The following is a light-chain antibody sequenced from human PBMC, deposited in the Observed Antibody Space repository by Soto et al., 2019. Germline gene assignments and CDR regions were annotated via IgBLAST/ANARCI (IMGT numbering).Light chain of an antibody. CDR1: QSVSSN. J-gene: IGKJ2*01. CDR3: QPHNNLHPVT. V-gene: IGKV3-15*01. Sequence: EIVMTQSPATLSVSPGERATLSCRASQSVSSNLAWYQQKPGQAPRLLIYGASTRATGIPARFSGSGSGTEFTLTISSLQYEDFAVYYCQPHNNLHPVTFGQGTNLEIK. CDR2: GAS.